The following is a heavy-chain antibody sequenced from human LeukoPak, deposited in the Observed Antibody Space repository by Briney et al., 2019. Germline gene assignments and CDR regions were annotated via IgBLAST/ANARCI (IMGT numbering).Heavy chain of an antibody. D-gene: IGHD3-3*01. Sequence: GGSLRLSCAASGFTFSSYSMNWVRQAPGKGLEWVSYISSSSSTIYYADSVKGRFTISRDNAKNSLYLQMNSLRAEDTAVYYCARDRRANDFWSGYYAFDYWGQGTLVTVSS. V-gene: IGHV3-48*01. CDR3: ARDRRANDFWSGYYAFDY. CDR2: ISSSSSTI. J-gene: IGHJ4*02. CDR1: GFTFSSYS.